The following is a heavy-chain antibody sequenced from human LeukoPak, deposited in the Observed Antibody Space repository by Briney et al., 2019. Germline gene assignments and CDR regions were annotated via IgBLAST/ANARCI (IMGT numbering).Heavy chain of an antibody. CDR3: ARDKYYYGSGSYGYYFDY. CDR1: GYTFTSYG. D-gene: IGHD3-10*01. J-gene: IGHJ4*02. Sequence: ASVKVSCKASGYTFTSYGISWVRQAPGQGLEWMGWISAYNGNTNYAQKLQGRVTMTTDTSTSTAYMELRSLRSDDTAVYYCARDKYYYGSGSYGYYFDYWGQRTLVTVSS. V-gene: IGHV1-18*01. CDR2: ISAYNGNT.